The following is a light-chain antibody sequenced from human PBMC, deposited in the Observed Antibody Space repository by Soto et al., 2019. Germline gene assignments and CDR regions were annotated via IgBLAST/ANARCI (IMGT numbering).Light chain of an antibody. V-gene: IGLV2-14*01. J-gene: IGLJ1*01. CDR2: EVS. CDR1: SSDVGGYKY. CDR3: SSYTITSIRSV. Sequence: QSALTQPASVSGSPGQSITISCTGTSSDVGGYKYVSWYQQHPGKAPKLMIFEVSNRPSGVSNRFSGSKSGNTASLTISGLQAEDEADYYCSSYTITSIRSVFGTGTKVTVL.